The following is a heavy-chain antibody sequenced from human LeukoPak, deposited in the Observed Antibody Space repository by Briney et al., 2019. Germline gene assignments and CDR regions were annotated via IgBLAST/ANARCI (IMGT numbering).Heavy chain of an antibody. J-gene: IGHJ4*02. CDR3: AISGSRGYYDILTGYYTLDY. CDR1: GFTFSSYA. Sequence: GRSLRLSCAASGFTFSSYAMHWVRQAPGKGLEWVAVISYDGSNKYYADSVKGRFTISRDNSKNTLYLQMNSLRAEDTAVYYCAISGSRGYYDILTGYYTLDYWGQGTLVTVSS. D-gene: IGHD3-9*01. CDR2: ISYDGSNK. V-gene: IGHV3-30-3*01.